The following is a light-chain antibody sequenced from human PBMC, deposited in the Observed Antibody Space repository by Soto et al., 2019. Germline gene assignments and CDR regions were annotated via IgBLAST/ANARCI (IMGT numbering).Light chain of an antibody. CDR1: QNVGNS. CDR3: HQYYNWPLT. J-gene: IGKJ4*01. V-gene: IGKV3-15*01. CDR2: GAS. Sequence: EIVMTQSPATLSVSPGERATLSCRASQNVGNSLAWHQQKPGQAPRLLIHGASTRATGVPATFSASGSGTEFTLTINSLQSEDFAVYYCHQYYNWPLTFGGGTKVDIK.